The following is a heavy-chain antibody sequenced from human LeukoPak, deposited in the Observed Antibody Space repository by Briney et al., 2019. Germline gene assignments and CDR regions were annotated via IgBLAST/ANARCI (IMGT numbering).Heavy chain of an antibody. CDR1: GFTFSSYG. J-gene: IGHJ4*02. V-gene: IGHV3-30*02. CDR3: AKENPHNDY. CDR2: IRYDGSTK. Sequence: GGSLRLSCAASGFTFSSYGMHWVRQAPGKGLEWVAFIRYDGSTKYYAESVKGRFTISRDNSKNTLYMQMNSLRAEDTALYYCAKENPHNDYWGQGTLVTVSS.